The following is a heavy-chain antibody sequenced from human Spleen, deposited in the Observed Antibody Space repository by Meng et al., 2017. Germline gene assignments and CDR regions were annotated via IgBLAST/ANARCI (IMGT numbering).Heavy chain of an antibody. CDR3: ARDEDISAAGKLFGDY. J-gene: IGHJ4*02. CDR2: INPKSGDT. CDR1: GYTFTSYD. V-gene: IGHV1-2*06. D-gene: IGHD6-25*01. Sequence: ASVKVSCKASGYTFTSYDINWVRRAPGQGLEWMGRINPKSGDTHYAQKFQARVTMTGDTSISTAYMELSGLRSDDTAMYYCARDEDISAAGKLFGDYWGQGPLVTVSS.